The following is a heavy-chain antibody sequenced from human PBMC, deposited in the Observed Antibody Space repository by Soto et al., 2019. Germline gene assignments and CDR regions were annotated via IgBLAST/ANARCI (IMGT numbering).Heavy chain of an antibody. CDR3: ARCLSPGDAYYYYYYGMDV. CDR2: IYYSGST. V-gene: IGHV4-31*03. CDR1: GGSISSGGYY. J-gene: IGHJ6*02. Sequence: SETLSLTCTVPGGSISSGGYYWSWIRQHPGKGLEWIGYIYYSGSTYYNPSLKSRVTISVDTSKNQFSLKLSSVTAADTAVYYCARCLSPGDAYYYYYYGMDVWGQGTTVTVSS. D-gene: IGHD3-10*01.